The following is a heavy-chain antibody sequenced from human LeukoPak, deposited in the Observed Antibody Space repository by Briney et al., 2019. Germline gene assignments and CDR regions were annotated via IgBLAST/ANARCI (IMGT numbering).Heavy chain of an antibody. Sequence: ASVKVSCKASGYTFTSYGISWVRQAPGQGLEGMGWISAYNGNTNYAQKLQGRVTMTTDTSTSTAYMELRSLRSDDTAVYYCARDSSGWYRGNWFDPWGQGTLVTVSS. CDR1: GYTFTSYG. D-gene: IGHD6-19*01. CDR3: ARDSSGWYRGNWFDP. CDR2: ISAYNGNT. J-gene: IGHJ5*02. V-gene: IGHV1-18*01.